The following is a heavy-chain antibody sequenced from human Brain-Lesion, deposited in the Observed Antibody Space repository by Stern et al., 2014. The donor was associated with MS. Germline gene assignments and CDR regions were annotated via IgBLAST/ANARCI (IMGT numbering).Heavy chain of an antibody. V-gene: IGHV1-2*04. CDR1: GYTFTGYY. CDR2: INPKSGGT. Sequence: QVRLVQSGAEVKKPGASVKVSCKASGYTFTGYYMHWVRQAPGQGLEWMGWINPKSGGTNYQGWVTMTRDTSINTAYMELSRLRSDDTAVYYCATYYYDSTGYNDFWGQGTLVTVSS. D-gene: IGHD3-22*01. J-gene: IGHJ4*02. CDR3: ATYYYDSTGYNDF.